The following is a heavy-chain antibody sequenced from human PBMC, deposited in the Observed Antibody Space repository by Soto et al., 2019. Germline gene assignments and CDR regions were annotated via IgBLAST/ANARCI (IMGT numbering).Heavy chain of an antibody. CDR3: ARDRKGLRLRELSLYYYYGMDV. Sequence: XVSLSLSFAASGFTFSSYSVNWARQAPGKGLEWVSYISSSISTIYYADSVKGRFTISRDNAKNSLYLQMNSLRDEDTAVYYCARDRKGLRLRELSLYYYYGMDVWGQGTTVTVSS. CDR1: GFTFSSYS. J-gene: IGHJ6*02. D-gene: IGHD3-16*02. CDR2: ISSSISTI. V-gene: IGHV3-48*02.